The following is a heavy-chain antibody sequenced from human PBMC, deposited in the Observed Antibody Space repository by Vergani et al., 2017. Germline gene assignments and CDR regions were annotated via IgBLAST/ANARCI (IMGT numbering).Heavy chain of an antibody. CDR3: ARSSGYCSSTSCPPTLRHYYYYIDV. J-gene: IGHJ6*03. Sequence: QVRLVESGGGVVQPGGSLRLSCAASGFTFSSYGLHWVRQAPGKGFEWVAVMWYDGSNKYYADSVKGRFPISRDSSKNTLYLQMNGLRAEDTAVYYCARSSGYCSSTSCPPTLRHYYYYIDVWGKGTTVTVSS. V-gene: IGHV3-33*01. CDR2: MWYDGSNK. CDR1: GFTFSSYG. D-gene: IGHD2-2*01.